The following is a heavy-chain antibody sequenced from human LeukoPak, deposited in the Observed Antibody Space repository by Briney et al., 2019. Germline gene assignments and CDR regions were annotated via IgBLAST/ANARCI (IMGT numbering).Heavy chain of an antibody. D-gene: IGHD1-1*01. CDR1: GFTFSEYG. V-gene: IGHV3-48*03. CDR2: ISSSAINI. Sequence: PGGSLRLSCAASGFTFSEYGMKWVREAPGKGLEWVSYISSSAINIYYADSVRGRFTISRDNAKNSVFLQMNSLRAEDTALYYCARGSADDDDKWIDPWGQGTLVTVSS. J-gene: IGHJ5*02. CDR3: ARGSADDDDKWIDP.